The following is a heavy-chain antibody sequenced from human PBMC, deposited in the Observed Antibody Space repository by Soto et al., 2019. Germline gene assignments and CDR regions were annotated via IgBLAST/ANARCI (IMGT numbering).Heavy chain of an antibody. D-gene: IGHD3-10*01. CDR2: INAGNGNT. J-gene: IGHJ4*02. CDR1: GYASTWFN. Sequence: GASVKVSCKASGYASTWFNIHWVRQAPGQRLEWMGWINAGNGNTKYSQKFQGRVTFTRDASRNQFSLKLSSVTPADTAIYYCAVLLQGGFGDGNWGQGTLVTVSS. V-gene: IGHV1-3*01. CDR3: AVLLQGGFGDGN.